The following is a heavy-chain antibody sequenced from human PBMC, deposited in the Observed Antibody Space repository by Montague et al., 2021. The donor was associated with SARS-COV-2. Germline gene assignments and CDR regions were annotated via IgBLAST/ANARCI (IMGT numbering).Heavy chain of an antibody. Sequence: ETLSLTCTVSGDSINSDTAFWGWVRQSPGKGLEWIGSMVYSGRNFYNGALRSRLTISVDTSKNQFSLELRAVTAADTRLYYCARHDHTDFGNPNWFDPWGQGTLVTVSS. CDR2: MVYSGRN. V-gene: IGHV4-39*01. D-gene: IGHD5-18*01. J-gene: IGHJ5*02. CDR3: ARHDHTDFGNPNWFDP. CDR1: GDSINSDTAF.